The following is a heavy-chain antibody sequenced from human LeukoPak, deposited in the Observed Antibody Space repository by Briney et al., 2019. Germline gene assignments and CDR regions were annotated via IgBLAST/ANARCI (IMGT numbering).Heavy chain of an antibody. V-gene: IGHV4-4*07. D-gene: IGHD4-17*01. CDR2: FYTSGST. CDR1: GRSISSYY. Sequence: PSETLSLTCTVSGRSISSYYWIWIRQPAGKGLEWIGCFYTSGSTNYNPSLKSRVTMSLDTSKNQFSLKLSSVTAAGTDVYYCARISTVTTCRAYYCYYYMEVWGTGTTVTVSS. CDR3: ARISTVTTCRAYYCYYYMEV. J-gene: IGHJ6*03.